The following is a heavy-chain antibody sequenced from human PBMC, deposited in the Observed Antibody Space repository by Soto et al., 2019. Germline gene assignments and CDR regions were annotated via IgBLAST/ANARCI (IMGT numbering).Heavy chain of an antibody. V-gene: IGHV3-23*01. CDR1: GFSFSSYA. D-gene: IGHD3-16*01. J-gene: IGHJ4*02. CDR3: HRAAHSYASLGHFDY. Sequence: EVQLLESGGGLIQPGESLRLSCAASGFSFSSYAMGWVRQAPGKGLEWVSHISDTGGKTYYADSVKGRFTVSRDNSKNTLFLQMNSLRAEDTAVYYCHRAAHSYASLGHFDYWGQGTLVTVSS. CDR2: ISDTGGKT.